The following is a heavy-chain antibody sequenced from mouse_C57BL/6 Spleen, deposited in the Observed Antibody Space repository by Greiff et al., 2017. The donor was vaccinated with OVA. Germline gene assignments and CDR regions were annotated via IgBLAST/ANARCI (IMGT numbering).Heavy chain of an antibody. Sequence: DVKLVESGGGLVKPGGSLKLSCAASGFTFSSYTMSWVRQTPEKRLEWVATISGGGGNTYYPDSVKGRFTISRDNAKNTLYLQMSSLRSEDTALYYCARQTGTRYFDYWGQGTTLTVSS. CDR2: ISGGGGNT. V-gene: IGHV5-9*01. CDR1: GFTFSSYT. CDR3: ARQTGTRYFDY. D-gene: IGHD4-1*01. J-gene: IGHJ2*01.